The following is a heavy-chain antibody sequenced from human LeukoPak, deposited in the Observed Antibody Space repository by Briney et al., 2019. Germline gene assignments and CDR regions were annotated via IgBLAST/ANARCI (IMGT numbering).Heavy chain of an antibody. CDR3: ARVRYYYGSGGDGMDV. CDR1: GFTFSSYG. CDR2: IWYDGSNK. J-gene: IGHJ6*02. D-gene: IGHD3-10*01. Sequence: SGGSLRHSCAASGFTFSSYGMHWVRQAPGKGLEWVAVIWYDGSNKYYADSVKGRFTISRDNSKNTLYLQMNSLRAEDTAVYYCARVRYYYGSGGDGMDVWGQGTTVTVSS. V-gene: IGHV3-33*01.